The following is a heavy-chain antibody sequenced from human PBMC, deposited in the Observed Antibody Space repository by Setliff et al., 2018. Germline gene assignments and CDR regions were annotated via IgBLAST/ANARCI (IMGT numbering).Heavy chain of an antibody. D-gene: IGHD6-6*01. CDR2: IYYSGTT. Sequence: SETLSLTCTVSGGSISSRNYYWGWIRQPPGKGLEWIGSIYYSGTTNYNPSLKSRVTISVDTSKNQFSLKLSSVTAADTAVYFCARRSHLRPYTYWGRGTLVTVSS. V-gene: IGHV4-39*07. J-gene: IGHJ4*02. CDR1: GGSISSRNYY. CDR3: ARRSHLRPYTY.